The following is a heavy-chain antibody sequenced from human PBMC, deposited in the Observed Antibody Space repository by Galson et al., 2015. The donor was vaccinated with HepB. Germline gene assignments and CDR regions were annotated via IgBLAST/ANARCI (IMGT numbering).Heavy chain of an antibody. CDR1: GFTFSSYS. Sequence: SLRLSCAASGFTFSSYSMNWVRQAPGKGLEWVSSISSSSSYIYYADSVKGRFTISRDNAKNSLYLQMNSLRAEDTAVYYCAREVYYYDSSGSTGGDCWGQGTLVTVSS. CDR3: AREVYYYDSSGSTGGDC. D-gene: IGHD3-22*01. CDR2: ISSSSSYI. V-gene: IGHV3-21*01. J-gene: IGHJ4*02.